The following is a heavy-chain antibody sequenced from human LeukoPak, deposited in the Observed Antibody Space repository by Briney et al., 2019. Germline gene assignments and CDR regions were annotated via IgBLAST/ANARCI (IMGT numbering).Heavy chain of an antibody. J-gene: IGHJ4*02. Sequence: KSGGSLRLSCAASGFTFSSYSMTWVRQAPGKGLEWVSSISSSSSYIYYADSVKGRFTISRDNAKNSLYLQMNSLRAEDMAVYYCASDVIGYCSGGSCYFGYWGQGTLVTVSS. CDR2: ISSSSSYI. D-gene: IGHD2-15*01. CDR1: GFTFSSYS. CDR3: ASDVIGYCSGGSCYFGY. V-gene: IGHV3-21*01.